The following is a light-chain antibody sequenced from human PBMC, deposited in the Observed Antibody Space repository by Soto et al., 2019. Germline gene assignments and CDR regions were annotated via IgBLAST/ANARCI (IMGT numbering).Light chain of an antibody. CDR3: SSYTSSSTPYV. CDR1: SSDVGGYNF. CDR2: DVS. J-gene: IGLJ1*01. Sequence: QSALTQPASVSGSPGQSITISCTGTSSDVGGYNFVSWYQQHPGKTPKLMIYDVSTRPSGVSNRFSASKSGNTASLTISGLQADDEDDYYCSSYTSSSTPYVFGTGTKVTVL. V-gene: IGLV2-14*01.